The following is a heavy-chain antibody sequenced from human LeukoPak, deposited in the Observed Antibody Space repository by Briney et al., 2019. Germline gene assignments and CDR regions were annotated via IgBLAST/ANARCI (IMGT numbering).Heavy chain of an antibody. V-gene: IGHV3-7*01. CDR1: RFTFTSYW. Sequence: GGSLRLSCAGSRFTFTSYWMNWVRQAPGKGLEWVANIKQDGTQTYYVDSAKGRFTISRDNARSSLYLQMNSLRVEDTAVYYCASDLSQTGAFNIWGQGTMVTVSS. D-gene: IGHD7-27*01. J-gene: IGHJ3*02. CDR2: IKQDGTQT. CDR3: ASDLSQTGAFNI.